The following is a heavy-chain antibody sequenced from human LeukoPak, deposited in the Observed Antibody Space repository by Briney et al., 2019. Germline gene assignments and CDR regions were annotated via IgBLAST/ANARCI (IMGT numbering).Heavy chain of an antibody. CDR3: ARVSRGYSYGPGDY. Sequence: GGSLRLSCAASGFTFSSYAMHWVRQAPGKGLEGVAVISYDGSNKYYADSVKGRFTISRDNSTTTLYLQLNSLRAEDTAVYYCARVSRGYSYGPGDYWGQGTLVSVSS. J-gene: IGHJ4*02. CDR1: GFTFSSYA. D-gene: IGHD5-18*01. V-gene: IGHV3-30-3*01. CDR2: ISYDGSNK.